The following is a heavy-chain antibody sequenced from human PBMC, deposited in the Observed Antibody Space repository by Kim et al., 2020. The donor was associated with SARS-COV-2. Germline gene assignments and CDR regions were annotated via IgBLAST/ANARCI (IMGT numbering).Heavy chain of an antibody. Sequence: SVKVSCKASGFTFTSSAMQWVRQARGQRLEWIGWIVVGSGNTNYAQKFQERVTITRDMSTSTAYMELSSLRSEDTAVYYCAAPRNTAMVNYYYGMDVWGQGTTVTVSS. V-gene: IGHV1-58*02. D-gene: IGHD5-18*01. CDR1: GFTFTSSA. CDR3: AAPRNTAMVNYYYGMDV. J-gene: IGHJ6*02. CDR2: IVVGSGNT.